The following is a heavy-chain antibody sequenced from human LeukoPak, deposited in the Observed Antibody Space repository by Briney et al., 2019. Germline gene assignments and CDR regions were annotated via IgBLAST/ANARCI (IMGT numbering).Heavy chain of an antibody. J-gene: IGHJ4*02. CDR3: AREMSGYSPFDY. V-gene: IGHV3-74*01. Sequence: SGGSLRLSCAASGFTFSSYWMHWVRQAPGKGLVWVSRINSDGSSTSYADSVKGRSTISRDNAKNTLYLQVNSLRAEDRAVYYCAREMSGYSPFDYWGQGTLVTVSS. CDR1: GFTFSSYW. CDR2: INSDGSST. D-gene: IGHD5-18*01.